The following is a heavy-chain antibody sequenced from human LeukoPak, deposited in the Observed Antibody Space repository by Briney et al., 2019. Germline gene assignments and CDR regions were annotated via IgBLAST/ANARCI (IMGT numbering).Heavy chain of an antibody. CDR1: GFTFSMSG. V-gene: IGHV3-30*02. Sequence: PGGSLRLSCAASGFTFSMSGMHWVRQAPGEGLECVAFIGRDRRTKYYADSVKGRFTISGDTSYNTAFLQMNSLRAEDTALYYCVKDGGWTFDIWGQGTMVTVSS. J-gene: IGHJ3*02. CDR2: IGRDRRTK. D-gene: IGHD2-15*01. CDR3: VKDGGWTFDI.